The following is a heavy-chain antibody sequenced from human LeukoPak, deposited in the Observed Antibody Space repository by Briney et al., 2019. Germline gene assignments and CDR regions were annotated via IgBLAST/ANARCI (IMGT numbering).Heavy chain of an antibody. CDR1: GFTFSSYG. CDR2: IRFSSSYI. D-gene: IGHD3-22*01. V-gene: IGHV3-21*05. Sequence: GGSLRLSCAASGFTFSSYGMNWVRQAPGKGLEWISYIRFSSSYIYYADSVKGRFTISRDNAKNSLYLQMNSLRAEDTAVYYCVRDSYDSSGYPYYYYMDVWGKGTTVTVSS. CDR3: VRDSYDSSGYPYYYYMDV. J-gene: IGHJ6*03.